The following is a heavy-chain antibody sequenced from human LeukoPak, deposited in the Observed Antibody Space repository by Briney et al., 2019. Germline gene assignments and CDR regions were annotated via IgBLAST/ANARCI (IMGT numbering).Heavy chain of an antibody. V-gene: IGHV3-53*01. CDR3: ARDREGETRHGVSSYFDY. Sequence: GGSLRLSCAASGFTVSSNYMSWVRQAPGKGLEWVSVIYSGGSTYYADSVKGRFTISRDNSKNTLYLQMNSLRAEDTAVYYCARDREGETRHGVSSYFDYWGQGTLVTVSS. D-gene: IGHD3-16*01. CDR1: GFTVSSNY. CDR2: IYSGGST. J-gene: IGHJ4*02.